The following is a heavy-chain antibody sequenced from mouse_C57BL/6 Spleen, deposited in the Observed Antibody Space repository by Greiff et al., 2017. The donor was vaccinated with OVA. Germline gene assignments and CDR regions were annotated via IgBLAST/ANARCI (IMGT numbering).Heavy chain of an antibody. Sequence: EVMLVESGGDLVKPGGSLKLSCAASGFTFSSYGMSWVRQTPDKRLEWVATISSGGSYTYYPDSVKGRFTISRDNAKNTLYLQLRSLKSEDTAMYYCARQGDGSRFDYWGQGTTLTVSS. J-gene: IGHJ2*01. CDR1: GFTFSSYG. V-gene: IGHV5-6*01. CDR2: ISSGGSYT. CDR3: ARQGDGSRFDY. D-gene: IGHD2-3*01.